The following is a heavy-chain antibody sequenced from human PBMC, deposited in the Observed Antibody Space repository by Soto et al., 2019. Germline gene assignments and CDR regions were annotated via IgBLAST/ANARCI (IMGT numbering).Heavy chain of an antibody. Sequence: PGGSLRLSCAVSGFTVSGSYMVWVRQAPGKGLEWVSVIYSDGSTHYTDSVKDRFIISRDISKNTLYLQMNSLRAEDTAVYYCARARYDSSGYYFDYWGQGALVTVSS. CDR3: ARARYDSSGYYFDY. D-gene: IGHD3-22*01. CDR2: IYSDGST. V-gene: IGHV3-53*01. J-gene: IGHJ4*02. CDR1: GFTVSGSY.